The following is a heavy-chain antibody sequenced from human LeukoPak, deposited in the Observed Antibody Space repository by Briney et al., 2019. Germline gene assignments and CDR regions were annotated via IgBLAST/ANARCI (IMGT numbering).Heavy chain of an antibody. Sequence: VASVKVSCKASGYTFTSYAMHWVRQAPGQRLEWMGGIIPIFGTANYAQKFQGRVTITTDESTSTAYMELSSLRSEDTAVYYCARVNTMVRGVIPNWFDPWGQGTLVTVSS. J-gene: IGHJ5*02. V-gene: IGHV1-69*05. CDR2: IIPIFGTA. D-gene: IGHD3-10*01. CDR3: ARVNTMVRGVIPNWFDP. CDR1: GYTFTSYA.